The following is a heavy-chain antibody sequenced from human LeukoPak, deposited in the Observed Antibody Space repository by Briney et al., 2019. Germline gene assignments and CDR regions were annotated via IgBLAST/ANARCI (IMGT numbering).Heavy chain of an antibody. V-gene: IGHV2-70*04. D-gene: IGHD3-10*01. CDR2: K. CDR3: ARDYGSGSYYWYYFDY. J-gene: IGHJ4*02. Sequence: KFYSTSLETRLTISKDTSKNQVVLTMTNMDPVDTATYYCARDYGSGSYYWYYFDYWGQGTLVTVSS.